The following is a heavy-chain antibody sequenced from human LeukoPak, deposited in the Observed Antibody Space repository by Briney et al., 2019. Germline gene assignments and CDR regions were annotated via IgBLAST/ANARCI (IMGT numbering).Heavy chain of an antibody. D-gene: IGHD1-26*01. V-gene: IGHV3-30*02. Sequence: GGSLRLSCAASGFTFSSYGMHWVRQAPGKGLEWVAFIRYDGSNKYYADSVKGRFTISREHSKNTLYLQMNSLRAEDTAVYYCAKGPSRSGSESIWGQGTMVTVSS. CDR2: IRYDGSNK. CDR1: GFTFSSYG. J-gene: IGHJ3*02. CDR3: AKGPSRSGSESI.